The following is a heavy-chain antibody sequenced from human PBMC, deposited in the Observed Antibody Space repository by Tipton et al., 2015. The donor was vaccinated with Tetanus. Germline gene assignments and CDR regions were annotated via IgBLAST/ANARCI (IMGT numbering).Heavy chain of an antibody. D-gene: IGHD1-14*01. Sequence: TLSLTCTVSGGPISGHYWSWIRQTPGRGLEWIGYISYAGYTSYSPSLKNRVTMSVETSKNQFSLKRKSVTAAYTGVYYCASEMNRFFDIWGRDNLVTVSS. CDR1: GGPISGHY. CDR3: ASEMNRFFDI. V-gene: IGHV4-59*11. CDR2: ISYAGYT. J-gene: IGHJ2*01.